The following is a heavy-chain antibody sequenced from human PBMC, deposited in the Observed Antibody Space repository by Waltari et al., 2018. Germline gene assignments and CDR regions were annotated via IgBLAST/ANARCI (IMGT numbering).Heavy chain of an antibody. D-gene: IGHD4-17*01. CDR3: ARAAGPTVTWYYRDAFQDAFDI. CDR2: IYYSGRT. CDR1: GGSISSSSYY. V-gene: IGHV4-39*01. J-gene: IGHJ3*02. Sequence: QLQLQESGPGLVKPSETLSLTCTVSGGSISSSSYYWGWIRQPPGKGLEWIGSIYYSGRTYYNPSLKSRVTRSVDTSQNQFSLKLSAVTAADTAVYYCARAAGPTVTWYYRDAFQDAFDIWGQGTMVTVSS.